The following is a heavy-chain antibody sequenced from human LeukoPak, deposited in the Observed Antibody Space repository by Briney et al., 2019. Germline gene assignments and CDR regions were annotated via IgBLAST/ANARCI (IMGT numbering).Heavy chain of an antibody. J-gene: IGHJ3*02. CDR1: GFTFSSYD. D-gene: IGHD3-10*01. CDR2: IGTAGDT. V-gene: IGHV3-13*01. Sequence: GGSLRLSCAASGFTFSSYDMHWVRQATGKGLEWVSAIGTAGDTYYPGSVKGRFTISRDNAKNSLYLQMNSLRAGDTAVYYCAGFIVRGAIRGRACDMWAEETMVSVSS. CDR3: AGFIVRGAIRGRACDM.